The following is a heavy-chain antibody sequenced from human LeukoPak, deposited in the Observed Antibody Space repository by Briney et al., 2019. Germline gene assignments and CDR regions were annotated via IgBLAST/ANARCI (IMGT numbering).Heavy chain of an antibody. CDR1: GFTFSSYG. D-gene: IGHD6-6*01. J-gene: IGHJ6*02. Sequence: GGSLRLSCAASGFTFSSYGMHWVGQAQGKGLEWVAVISYDGSNKYYADSVKGRFTISRDNSKNTLYLQMNSLRAEDTAVYYCAKDVAARHDYYYGMDVWGQGTTVTVSS. V-gene: IGHV3-30*18. CDR3: AKDVAARHDYYYGMDV. CDR2: ISYDGSNK.